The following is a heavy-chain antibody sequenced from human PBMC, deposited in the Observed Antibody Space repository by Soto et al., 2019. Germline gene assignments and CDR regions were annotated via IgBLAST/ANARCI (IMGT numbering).Heavy chain of an antibody. CDR2: ISGSGGST. CDR3: AKTYYYDGSGYYSTYAEYFQH. D-gene: IGHD3-22*01. J-gene: IGHJ1*01. CDR1: GFTFSSYA. Sequence: GGSLRLSCAASGFTFSSYAMSWVRQAPGKGLEWVSAISGSGGSTYYADSVKGRFTISRDNSKNTLYLQMNSLRAEDTAVYYCAKTYYYDGSGYYSTYAEYFQHWGQGTLVTVSS. V-gene: IGHV3-23*01.